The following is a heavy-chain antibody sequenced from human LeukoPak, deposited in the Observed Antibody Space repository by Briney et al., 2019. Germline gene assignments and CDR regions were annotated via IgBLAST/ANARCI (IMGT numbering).Heavy chain of an antibody. V-gene: IGHV3-9*01. J-gene: IGHJ6*02. D-gene: IGHD6-19*01. CDR3: AKDLAASGEYGMDV. CDR2: ISWNSGSI. CDR1: GFTFDDYA. Sequence: PGGSLRLSCAAPGFTFDDYAMHWVRQAPGKGLEWVSGISWNSGSIGYADSVKGRFTISRDNAKNSLYLQMNSLRAEDTALYYCAKDLAASGEYGMDVWGQGTTVTVSS.